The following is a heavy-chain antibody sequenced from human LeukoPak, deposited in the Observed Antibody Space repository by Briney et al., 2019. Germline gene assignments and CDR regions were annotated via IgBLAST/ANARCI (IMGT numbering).Heavy chain of an antibody. CDR3: ARDEEQQLLDY. Sequence: PGGSLRLSCAAPGFTFSSYWMHWVRQAPGKGLVWVSRINSDGSSTSYADSVKGRFTISRDNAKNTLYLRMNSLRAEDTAVYYCARDEEQQLLDYWGQGTLVTVSS. CDR2: INSDGSST. J-gene: IGHJ4*02. V-gene: IGHV3-74*01. D-gene: IGHD6-13*01. CDR1: GFTFSSYW.